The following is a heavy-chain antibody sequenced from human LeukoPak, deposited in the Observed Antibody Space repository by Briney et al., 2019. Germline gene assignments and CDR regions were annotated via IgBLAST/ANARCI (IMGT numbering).Heavy chain of an antibody. J-gene: IGHJ4*02. CDR2: INHSGST. CDR1: GGSISSGSYY. D-gene: IGHD3-10*01. CDR3: ARHKKWFGESEFLY. Sequence: SETLSLTCTVSGGSISSGSYYWSWIRQPAGKELEWIGEINHSGSTNYNPSLKSRVTISVDTSKNQFSLKLSSVTAADTAVYYCARHKKWFGESEFLYWGQGTLVTVSS. V-gene: IGHV4-61*10.